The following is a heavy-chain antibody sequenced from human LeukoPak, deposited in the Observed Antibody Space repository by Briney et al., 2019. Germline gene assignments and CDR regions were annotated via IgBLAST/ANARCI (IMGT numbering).Heavy chain of an antibody. CDR1: GGSISSSSSIC. J-gene: IGHJ4*02. CDR3: ARNGGNSDYDY. Sequence: PSETLSLTCAVSGGSISSSSSICWTWVRQPPGKGLKWIGEIYDSGATNYNPSLKSRVTVLLDKSKNQFSLKLNSVTAADTAVYYCARNGGNSDYDYWGQGTLVTVSA. V-gene: IGHV4-4*02. CDR2: IYDSGAT. D-gene: IGHD4-23*01.